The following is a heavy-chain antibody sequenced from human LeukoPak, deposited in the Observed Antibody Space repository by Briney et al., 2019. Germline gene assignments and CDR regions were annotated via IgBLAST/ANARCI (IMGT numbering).Heavy chain of an antibody. CDR2: IYHSGST. CDR3: ARDALSYYDFWSGGGWFDP. J-gene: IGHJ5*02. CDR1: GYSISSGYY. V-gene: IGHV4-38-2*02. D-gene: IGHD3-3*01. Sequence: SETLSLTCTVSGYSISSGYYWGWIRQPPGKGLGWIGSIYHSGSTYYNPSLKSRVIISVDTSKNQFSLKLSSVTAADTAVYYCARDALSYYDFWSGGGWFDPWGQGTLVTVSS.